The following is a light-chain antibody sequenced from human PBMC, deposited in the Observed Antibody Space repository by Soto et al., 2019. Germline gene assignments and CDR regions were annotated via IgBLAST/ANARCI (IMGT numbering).Light chain of an antibody. J-gene: IGKJ3*01. CDR1: QSVSSSY. CDR3: QQYGSSPLT. Sequence: EIVLTQSPGTLSLSPGERATLSCRASQSVSSSYLAWYQQKPGQAPRLLIYGASSRATGIPDRFSGSGSETDFTLTISRLEPEDLVGYYCQQYGSSPLTFGPGTKVDIK. CDR2: GAS. V-gene: IGKV3-20*01.